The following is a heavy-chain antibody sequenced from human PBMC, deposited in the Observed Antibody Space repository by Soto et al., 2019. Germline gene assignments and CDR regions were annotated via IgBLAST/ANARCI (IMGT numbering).Heavy chain of an antibody. D-gene: IGHD6-13*01. CDR3: ASGLRGIGAAGAVAWFDP. Sequence: QVQLHQWGAGLLKPSETLSLTCAVYGGSFSGYYWNWIRQPPGKGLEWVGEINHSGSTNYNPSLKSRVTIAVDTSKNQFSLNVTSVTAADTAVYYCASGLRGIGAAGAVAWFDPWGPGTPVTVSS. J-gene: IGHJ5*02. CDR1: GGSFSGYY. V-gene: IGHV4-34*01. CDR2: INHSGST.